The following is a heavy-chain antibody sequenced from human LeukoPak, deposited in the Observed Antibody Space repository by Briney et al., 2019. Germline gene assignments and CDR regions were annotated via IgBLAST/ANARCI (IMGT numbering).Heavy chain of an antibody. J-gene: IGHJ4*02. Sequence: GESLKISCKGSGYSFTSYWIGWVRQMPGKGLEWMGIIYPGDSDTRYSPSFQGQVTISADKSISTAYLQWSSLKASDTAMCYCARQGGYDILTGYYLYYFDYWGQGTLVTVSS. V-gene: IGHV5-51*01. CDR3: ARQGGYDILTGYYLYYFDY. CDR2: IYPGDSDT. D-gene: IGHD3-9*01. CDR1: GYSFTSYW.